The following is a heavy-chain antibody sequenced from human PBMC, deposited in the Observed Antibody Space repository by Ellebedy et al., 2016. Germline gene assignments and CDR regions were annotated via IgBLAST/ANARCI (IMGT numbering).Heavy chain of an antibody. D-gene: IGHD4-17*01. CDR1: GLIFKNFF. J-gene: IGHJ4*02. Sequence: GESLKISXTASGLIFKNFFMGWVRQAPGKGLEWVSTMRGDSAKTHLADSVKGRFTMSRDIPKNTVYLQMNRLRAEDTAVYYCRQGHYANYWGLGTLVTVSS. V-gene: IGHV3-23*01. CDR2: MRGDSAKT. CDR3: RQGHYANY.